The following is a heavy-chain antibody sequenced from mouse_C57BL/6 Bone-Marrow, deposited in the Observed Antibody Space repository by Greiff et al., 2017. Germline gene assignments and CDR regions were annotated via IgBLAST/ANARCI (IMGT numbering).Heavy chain of an antibody. CDR1: GYSFTGYY. CDR2: IYPYNGGS. J-gene: IGHJ1*03. V-gene: IGHV1-31*01. CDR3: AREGSSPSWYFDV. Sequence: VQLKESGPELVKPGASVKISCKASGYSFTGYYMHWVKQSHGNILDWIGYIYPYNGGSSYNQKFKGKATLTVDKSSSTAYMELRSLTSEDSAVYYCAREGSSPSWYFDVWGTGTTVTVSS. D-gene: IGHD1-1*01.